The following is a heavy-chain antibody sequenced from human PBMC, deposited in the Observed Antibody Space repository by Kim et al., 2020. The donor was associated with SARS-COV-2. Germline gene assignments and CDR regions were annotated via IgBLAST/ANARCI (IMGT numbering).Heavy chain of an antibody. CDR2: IYPGDSDT. Sequence: GESLKISCKGSGYSFTSYWIGWVHQMPGKGLEWMGIIYPGDSDTRYSPSFQGQVTISADKSISTAYLQWSSLKASDTAMYYCARLDYDILTGHRWFDYWGQGTLVTVSS. J-gene: IGHJ4*02. CDR3: ARLDYDILTGHRWFDY. D-gene: IGHD3-9*01. V-gene: IGHV5-51*07. CDR1: GYSFTSYW.